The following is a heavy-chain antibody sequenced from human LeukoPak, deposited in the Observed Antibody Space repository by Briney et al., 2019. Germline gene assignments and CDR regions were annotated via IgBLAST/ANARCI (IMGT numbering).Heavy chain of an antibody. CDR1: GGTFSSYA. J-gene: IGHJ5*02. CDR2: IIPILGIA. D-gene: IGHD1-26*01. CDR3: ARDLDSGSYNWFDP. Sequence: SVKVSFKASGGTFSSYAISWVRQAPGQGLEWMGRIIPILGIANYAQKFQGRVTITADKSTSTAYMELSSLRSEDTAVYYCARDLDSGSYNWFDPWGQGTLVTVSS. V-gene: IGHV1-69*04.